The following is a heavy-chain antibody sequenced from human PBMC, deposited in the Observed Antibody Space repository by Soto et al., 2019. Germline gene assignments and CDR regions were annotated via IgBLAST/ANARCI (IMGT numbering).Heavy chain of an antibody. CDR1: GYTLTELS. Sequence: ASVKVSCKVSGYTLTELSMHWVRQAPGKGLEWMGGFDPEDGETIYAQKFQGRVTMTEDTSTDTAYMELSSLRSEDTAVYYCAAGTYYYDSSGYRYFDYWGPGTLLTVFS. CDR2: FDPEDGET. J-gene: IGHJ4*02. CDR3: AAGTYYYDSSGYRYFDY. V-gene: IGHV1-24*01. D-gene: IGHD3-22*01.